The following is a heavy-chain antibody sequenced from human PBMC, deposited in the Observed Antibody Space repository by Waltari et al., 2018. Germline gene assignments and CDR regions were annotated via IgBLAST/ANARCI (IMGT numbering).Heavy chain of an antibody. J-gene: IGHJ4*02. CDR2: IWYDGSNK. Sequence: QVQLVESGGGVVQPGRSLRLSCAASGFTFSSYGMHWVRQAPGKGLEWVAVIWYDGSNKYYADSVKGRFTISRDNSKNTLYLQMNSLRAEDTAVYYCAKESSIAARPFDYWGQGTLVTVSS. V-gene: IGHV3-33*06. CDR3: AKESSIAARPFDY. CDR1: GFTFSSYG. D-gene: IGHD6-6*01.